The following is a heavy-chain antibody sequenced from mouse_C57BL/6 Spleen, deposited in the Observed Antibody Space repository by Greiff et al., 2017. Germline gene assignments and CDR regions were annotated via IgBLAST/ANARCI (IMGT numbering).Heavy chain of an antibody. J-gene: IGHJ4*01. Sequence: QVQLQQPGAELVRPGSSVKLSCKASGYTFTSYWMDWVKQRPGQGLAWIGNIYPSDIETHYNQKFKDKATLTVDKSSSTAYMQLSSLTSEDSAVYYCARRDDAMDYWGQGTSVTVSS. V-gene: IGHV1-61*01. CDR1: GYTFTSYW. CDR3: ARRDDAMDY. D-gene: IGHD2-14*01. CDR2: IYPSDIET.